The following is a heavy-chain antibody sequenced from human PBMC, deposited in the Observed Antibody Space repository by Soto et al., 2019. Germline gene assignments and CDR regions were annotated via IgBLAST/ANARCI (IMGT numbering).Heavy chain of an antibody. CDR3: ARGEVVALGY. CDR2: IYHSGST. CDR1: GGSISSGGYS. Sequence: QLQLQESGSGLVKPSQTLSLTCAVSGGSISSGGYSWSWIRQPPGKGLEWIGYIYHSGSTYYNPSLKSRVTILLYRSKNQFSLKLSAVTAADTAVYYCARGEVVALGYWGQGTLVTVSS. J-gene: IGHJ4*02. V-gene: IGHV4-30-2*01. D-gene: IGHD2-15*01.